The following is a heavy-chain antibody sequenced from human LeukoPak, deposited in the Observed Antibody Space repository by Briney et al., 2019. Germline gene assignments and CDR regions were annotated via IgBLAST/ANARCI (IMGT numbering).Heavy chain of an antibody. J-gene: IGHJ4*02. CDR3: ARDSTKFWSGLDY. V-gene: IGHV4-59*12. CDR2: IYHSGST. D-gene: IGHD3-3*01. Sequence: SETLSLTCTVSGGSISSYYWSWIRQPPGKGLEWIGYIYHSGSTYYNPSLKSRVTISVDRSKNQFSLKLSSVTAADTAVYYCARDSTKFWSGLDYWGQGTLVTVSS. CDR1: GGSISSYY.